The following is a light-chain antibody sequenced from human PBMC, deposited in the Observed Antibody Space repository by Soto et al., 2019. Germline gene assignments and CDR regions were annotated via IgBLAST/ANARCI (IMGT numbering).Light chain of an antibody. J-gene: IGKJ1*01. V-gene: IGKV3-15*01. CDR2: GAS. CDR3: QQYNNWPAT. CDR1: QSVGSN. Sequence: EIVMTQSPLTLSASPGERAIFSCRASQSVGSNLAWYKQKPGQAPRLLIYGASTRATGIPARFSGSGSGTEFTLTISSLQSEDFAVYYCQQYNNWPATFGQGTKVDIK.